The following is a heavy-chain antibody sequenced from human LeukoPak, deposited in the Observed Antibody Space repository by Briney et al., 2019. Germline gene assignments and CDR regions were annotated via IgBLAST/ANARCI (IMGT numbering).Heavy chain of an antibody. CDR3: AKDTVGATVFDY. CDR2: ISGDGGTT. J-gene: IGHJ4*02. V-gene: IGHV3-43*02. CDR1: GFTFDDNA. Sequence: GVSLRLSCAASGFTFDDNAMHWVRQAPGKGLEWVSLISGDGGTTHYADSVKGRFTISRDNSKNSLFLQMNSLRTEDTALYYCAKDTVGATVFDYWGQGTLVTVSS. D-gene: IGHD1-26*01.